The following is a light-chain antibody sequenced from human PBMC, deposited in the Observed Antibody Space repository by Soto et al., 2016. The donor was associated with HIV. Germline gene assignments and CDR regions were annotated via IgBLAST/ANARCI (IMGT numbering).Light chain of an antibody. CDR3: QQYNSYSWT. V-gene: IGKV1-9*01. CDR2: TAS. Sequence: IQLTQSPSFLSASVGDRVTITCRASQDITSYLSWYQQKPGKAPKLLIHTASALQSGVPPRFSGSGSGTEFTLTISSLQPEDFATYYCQQYNSYSWTFGQGTKVEIK. J-gene: IGKJ1*01. CDR1: QDITSY.